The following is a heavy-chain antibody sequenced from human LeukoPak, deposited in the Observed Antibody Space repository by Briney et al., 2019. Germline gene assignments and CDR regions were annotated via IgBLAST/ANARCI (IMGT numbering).Heavy chain of an antibody. Sequence: GGSLRLSCAASGFTFSSYSMNWVRQAPGKGLEWVSAISGSGGSTYYADSVKGRFTISRDNSKNTLYLQMNSLRAEDTAVYYCARDGITMVRGVITHPFDYWGQGTLVTVSS. V-gene: IGHV3-23*01. D-gene: IGHD3-10*01. J-gene: IGHJ4*02. CDR2: ISGSGGST. CDR3: ARDGITMVRGVITHPFDY. CDR1: GFTFSSYS.